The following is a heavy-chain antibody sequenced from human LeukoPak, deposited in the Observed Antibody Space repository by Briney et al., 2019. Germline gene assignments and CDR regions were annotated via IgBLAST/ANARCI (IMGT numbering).Heavy chain of an antibody. CDR1: GGSISSYY. CDR3: ATLTYCSGGSCFPKYFQH. D-gene: IGHD2-15*01. CDR2: IYYSGST. V-gene: IGHV4-59*08. Sequence: PSEALSLTCTVSGGSISSYYWSWIRQPPGKGLEWIGYIYYSGSTNHNPSLKSRVTISVDTSKNQFPLKLSSVTAADTAVYYCATLTYCSGGSCFPKYFQHWSQGTLVAVSS. J-gene: IGHJ1*01.